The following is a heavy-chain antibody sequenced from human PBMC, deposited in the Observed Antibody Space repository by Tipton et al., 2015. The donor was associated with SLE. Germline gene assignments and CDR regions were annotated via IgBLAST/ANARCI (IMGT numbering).Heavy chain of an antibody. CDR1: GYTFSSYW. CDR2: IYPTDSDI. V-gene: IGHV5-51*03. Sequence: QLVQSGAEVKKPGESLKISCQGSGYTFSSYWIVWVHQRPGKGLEWMGIIYPTDSDIIYSPSFQGQATISADESTSTAYLQLSSLKAADTAMYYCARGHGSGFYSDNWGQGTLVTVSS. J-gene: IGHJ4*02. CDR3: ARGHGSGFYSDN. D-gene: IGHD3-22*01.